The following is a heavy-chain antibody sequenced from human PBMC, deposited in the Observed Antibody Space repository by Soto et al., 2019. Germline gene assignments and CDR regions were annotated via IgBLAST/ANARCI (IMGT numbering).Heavy chain of an antibody. J-gene: IGHJ3*01. CDR3: VRSQSAAYHA. D-gene: IGHD3-3*01. CDR1: GFTFSSFW. Sequence: EVQLVVSGGGLVQPGGSLTLSCAASGFTFSSFWMTWVRQAPGKGLEWVANIKQDGSAKNYVDSVEGRFTVSRDNAKNSLYLQMNSLRVEDTAVYYCVRSQSAAYHAWGQGTMVIVSS. CDR2: IKQDGSAK. V-gene: IGHV3-7*01.